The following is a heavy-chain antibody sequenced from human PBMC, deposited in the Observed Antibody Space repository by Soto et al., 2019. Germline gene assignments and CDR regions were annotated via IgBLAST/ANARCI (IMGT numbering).Heavy chain of an antibody. D-gene: IGHD3-3*01. CDR3: ARARTPYDFRRVENWFDP. V-gene: IGHV4-31*03. J-gene: IGHJ5*02. Sequence: SETLSLTCTVSGGSISGGGYYWSWIRQHPGKGLEWIGYIYYSGSTYYNPSLKSRVTISVDTSKNQFSLKLSSVTAADTAVYYCARARTPYDFRRVENWFDPWGQGTLVTVSS. CDR2: IYYSGST. CDR1: GGSISGGGYY.